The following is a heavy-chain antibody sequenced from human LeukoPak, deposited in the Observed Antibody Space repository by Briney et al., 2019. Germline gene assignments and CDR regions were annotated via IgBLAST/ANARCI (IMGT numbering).Heavy chain of an antibody. CDR2: ISGSSGST. Sequence: PGGSLRLSCAASGFTFSSYAMSWVRQAPGKGLEWVSAISGSSGSTYYADSVKGRFTISRDNSKNTLYLQMNSLRAEDTAVYYCAKDSPSFFTMVRGVMYAFDIWGQGTMVTVSS. CDR3: AKDSPSFFTMVRGVMYAFDI. J-gene: IGHJ3*02. D-gene: IGHD3-10*01. CDR1: GFTFSSYA. V-gene: IGHV3-23*01.